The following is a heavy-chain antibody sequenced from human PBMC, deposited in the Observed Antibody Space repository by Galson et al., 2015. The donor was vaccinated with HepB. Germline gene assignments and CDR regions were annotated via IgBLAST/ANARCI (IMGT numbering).Heavy chain of an antibody. CDR2: TYFRSKWRI. V-gene: IGHV6-1*01. Sequence: CAISGDSVTSNSAVWNWIRQSPSRGLEWLGRTYFRSKWRIDYAMSVKSRITISADTSDNQFSLLLRSVTPEGTAVYYCAYGSDVWGPGTTVIVSS. CDR1: GDSVTSNSAV. J-gene: IGHJ6*02. CDR3: AYGSDV.